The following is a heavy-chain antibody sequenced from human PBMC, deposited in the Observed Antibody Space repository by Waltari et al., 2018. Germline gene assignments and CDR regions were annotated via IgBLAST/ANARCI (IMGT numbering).Heavy chain of an antibody. V-gene: IGHV4-4*07. CDR2: IYASGST. J-gene: IGHJ6*03. CDR1: GGSISPYY. CDR3: ARLPYNNIYFYYYMDV. D-gene: IGHD3-10*01. Sequence: VQLQESGPGLVKPSETLSLACTVSGGSISPYYWSWIRQPAGKGLEWSGRIYASGSTNYKPSLKSRVTMSVDTSKNQFSLKLSSVTAADTAVYYCARLPYNNIYFYYYMDVWGKGTTVTVSS.